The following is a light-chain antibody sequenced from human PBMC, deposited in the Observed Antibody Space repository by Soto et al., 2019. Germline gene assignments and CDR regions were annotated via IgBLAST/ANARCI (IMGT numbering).Light chain of an antibody. Sequence: QSALSQPPSASGTPGQRVTISCSGGSSNIGGNAVNWYRQLPGMAPQLLMYLNDQRPSGVPDRFSGSKSGTSVSLAISGLQSDDEADYYCATWDDRLHALVFGGGTKVTVL. CDR3: ATWDDRLHALV. J-gene: IGLJ2*01. CDR2: LND. CDR1: SSNIGGNA. V-gene: IGLV1-44*01.